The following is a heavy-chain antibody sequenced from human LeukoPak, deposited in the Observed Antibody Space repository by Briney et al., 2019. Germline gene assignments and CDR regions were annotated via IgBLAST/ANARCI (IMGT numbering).Heavy chain of an antibody. CDR2: ILSSGST. J-gene: IGHJ6*03. CDR1: GDSISNYY. CDR3: ARAQTRGYTLYYMDV. Sequence: SETLSLTCSVSGDSISNYYWNWIRQSPGKGLEWIGYILSSGSTHHNPSLASRISLSMDPSKNQFSLKLSSVTAADTAVYYCARAQTRGYTLYYMDVWGKGTTVTVSS. V-gene: IGHV4-59*01. D-gene: IGHD6-25*01.